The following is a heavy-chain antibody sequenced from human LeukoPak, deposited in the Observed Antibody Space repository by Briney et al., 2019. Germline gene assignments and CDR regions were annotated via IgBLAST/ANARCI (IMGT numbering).Heavy chain of an antibody. CDR1: GYSFTSYS. CDR3: ARRGDREWFGP. D-gene: IGHD3-10*01. J-gene: IGHJ5*02. Sequence: GESLKISCRGSGYSFTSYSIGWVRQTPGKGLECMGIIYPGDSDTRYSPSFQGQVTISADKSISTAYLQWSSLKASDTAMYYCARRGDREWFGPWGQGTLVTVSS. V-gene: IGHV5-51*01. CDR2: IYPGDSDT.